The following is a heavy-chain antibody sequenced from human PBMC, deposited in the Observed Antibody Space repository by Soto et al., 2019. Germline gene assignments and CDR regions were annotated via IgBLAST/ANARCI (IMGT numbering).Heavy chain of an antibody. D-gene: IGHD6-13*01. V-gene: IGHV5-51*01. CDR3: ASRSFFSPEPGP. J-gene: IGHJ5*02. CDR1: GYSFATYW. Sequence: RGESLKISCKAPGYSFATYWLGWVRQMPGKGLEWMGVIYPGDSRTRYNPSFQGQVTISADKSITTAYLQWASLKASDSAMYYCASRSFFSPEPGPRGPGSLGRGSS. CDR2: IYPGDSRT.